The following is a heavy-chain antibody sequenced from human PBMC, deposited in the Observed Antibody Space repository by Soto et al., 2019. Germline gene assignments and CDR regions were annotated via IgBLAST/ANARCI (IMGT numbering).Heavy chain of an antibody. D-gene: IGHD2-2*01. Sequence: EVQLVESGGGLVQTGGSLRLSCAASGFPFSSYWMHWVRQAPGEGLVWVARINGDGTSTNYADAVKGRFTISRDNGQNTVYLQMNRLRGEDTAVYSCARGLYHKYGQDHWGQGTLVTVSS. CDR1: GFPFSSYW. V-gene: IGHV3-74*01. J-gene: IGHJ4*02. CDR3: ARGLYHKYGQDH. CDR2: INGDGTST.